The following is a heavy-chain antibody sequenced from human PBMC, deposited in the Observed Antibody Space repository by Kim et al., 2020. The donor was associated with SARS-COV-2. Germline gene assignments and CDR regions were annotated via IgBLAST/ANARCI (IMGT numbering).Heavy chain of an antibody. J-gene: IGHJ5*02. V-gene: IGHV4-34*01. D-gene: IGHD3-9*01. Sequence: NPSLKSRVTISVAPSKNPFSLTLSSVTAADTAVYYCARGAFYNILSSFDPWGQGTLVTVSS. CDR3: ARGAFYNILSSFDP.